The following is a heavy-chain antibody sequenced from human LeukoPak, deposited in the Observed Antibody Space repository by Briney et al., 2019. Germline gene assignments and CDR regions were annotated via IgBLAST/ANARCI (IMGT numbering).Heavy chain of an antibody. J-gene: IGHJ3*02. V-gene: IGHV3-23*01. D-gene: IGHD3-10*01. CDR2: ISGSGGST. CDR3: AKTSHQPKKGYGSGSHDAFDI. Sequence: GGSLRLSCAASGFTFSSYAMIWVRQAPGKGLEWVSAISGSGGSTYYADSVKGRFTISRDNSKNTLYLQMNSLRAEDTAVYYCAKTSHQPKKGYGSGSHDAFDIWGQGTMVTVSS. CDR1: GFTFSSYA.